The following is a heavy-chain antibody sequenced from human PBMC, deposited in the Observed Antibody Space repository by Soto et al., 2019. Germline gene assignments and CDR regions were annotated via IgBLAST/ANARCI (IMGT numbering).Heavy chain of an antibody. CDR2: IEGSGATT. J-gene: IGHJ5*02. CDR1: GFIFSTTD. V-gene: IGHV3-23*01. D-gene: IGHD3-10*01. Sequence: PGGSLRLSCAASGFIFSTTDMSWVRQAPGKGLEWVSTIEGSGATTYYADSVKGRFTISRDNSKNTVYLHMDSLTADDTAVYYCVKNSGWFNTWGQGTLVTVSS. CDR3: VKNSGWFNT.